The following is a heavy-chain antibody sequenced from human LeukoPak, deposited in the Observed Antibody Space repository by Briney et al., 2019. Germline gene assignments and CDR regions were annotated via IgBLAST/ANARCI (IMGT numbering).Heavy chain of an antibody. Sequence: ASVKVSCKASGYIFTSYDINWVRQATGQGLEWMGWMNPNSGNTGYSQKFQGRVTMTRNTSISTAYMELSSLTSEDTAVYYCTRGESVAGTARPSGYWGQGTLVTVSS. V-gene: IGHV1-8*01. CDR2: MNPNSGNT. CDR3: TRGESVAGTARPSGY. D-gene: IGHD6-19*01. J-gene: IGHJ4*02. CDR1: GYIFTSYD.